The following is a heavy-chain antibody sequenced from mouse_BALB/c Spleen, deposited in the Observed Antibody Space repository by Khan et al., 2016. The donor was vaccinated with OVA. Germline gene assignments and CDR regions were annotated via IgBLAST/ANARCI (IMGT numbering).Heavy chain of an antibody. Sequence: QIQLVQSGPELKKPGETVRISCKASGYTFTNAGMQWVQKMPGKGLKWIGWINTHSGVPKYAEDFKGRFAFSLETSASTVYLQITNLKNEDTATYCCARVGAAYYRNDGGAMDYWGQGTSVTVSS. V-gene: IGHV9-4*02. CDR3: ARVGAAYYRNDGGAMDY. D-gene: IGHD2-14*01. CDR2: INTHSGVP. CDR1: GYTFTNAG. J-gene: IGHJ4*01.